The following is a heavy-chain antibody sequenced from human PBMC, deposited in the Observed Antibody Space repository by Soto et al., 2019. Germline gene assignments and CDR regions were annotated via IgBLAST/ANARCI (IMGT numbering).Heavy chain of an antibody. J-gene: IGHJ4*02. Sequence: LRLSCAASGFTFSSYAMCWVRQGPGKGLEWVAVVSIGGSTHYADSVRGRFTISRDNSKNTLSLQMNSLTAEDTAVYFCAKRRGAGGHFDYWSQGALVTVSS. CDR3: AKRRGAGGHFDY. CDR1: GFTFSSYA. CDR2: VSIGGST. V-gene: IGHV3-23*01. D-gene: IGHD2-15*01.